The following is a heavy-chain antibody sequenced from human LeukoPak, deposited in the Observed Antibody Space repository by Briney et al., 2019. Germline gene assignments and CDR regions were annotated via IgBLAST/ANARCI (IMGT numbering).Heavy chain of an antibody. V-gene: IGHV4-4*07. CDR1: GGSISNYY. CDR3: ARAPEQWLANNWFDP. CDR2: IYSSGST. J-gene: IGHJ5*02. D-gene: IGHD6-19*01. Sequence: SETLSLTCTVSGGSISNYYWSWIRQPAGKGLEWIGRIYSSGSTNYNPSLKSRVTMSVDTSKNQFSLKLSSVTAADTAVYYCARAPEQWLANNWFDPWGQGTLVTVSS.